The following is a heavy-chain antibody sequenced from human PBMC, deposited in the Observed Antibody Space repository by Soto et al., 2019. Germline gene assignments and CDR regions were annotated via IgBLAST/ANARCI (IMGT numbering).Heavy chain of an antibody. V-gene: IGHV3-7*01. CDR3: ARQPHAHFAQ. CDR1: GFSFTTYW. CDR2: IDHYGSEK. J-gene: IGHJ4*02. Sequence: EVQLVESGGALVQPGGSLRLSCAASGFSFTTYWMTWVRQAPGKGLEWVATIDHYGSEKHYVDSLKGRLTISRDNAKSSLHLRMNSLRAEDTAVSYRARQPHAHFAQWGQGPLVPVSS.